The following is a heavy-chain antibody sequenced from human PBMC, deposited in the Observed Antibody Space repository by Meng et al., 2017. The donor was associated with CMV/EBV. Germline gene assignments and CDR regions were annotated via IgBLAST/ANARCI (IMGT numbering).Heavy chain of an antibody. CDR2: IYTSGST. V-gene: IGHV4-4*07. Sequence: VRLQESGPGLVKPSETLSLTCTVSGGSISSYYWGWIRQPAGKGLEWIGRIYTSGSTNYNPSLKSRVTMSVDTSKNQFSLKLSSVTPADTAVYYCARGGLYYYDSSGHFDYWGQGTLVTVSS. CDR1: GGSISSYY. J-gene: IGHJ4*02. D-gene: IGHD3-22*01. CDR3: ARGGLYYYDSSGHFDY.